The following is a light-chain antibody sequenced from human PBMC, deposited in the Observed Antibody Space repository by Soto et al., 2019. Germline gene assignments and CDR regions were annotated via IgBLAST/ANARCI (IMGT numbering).Light chain of an antibody. Sequence: ALTQPASVSGSPGQSITISCTGTRSDVGGYNYVSWYQQHPGKAPKLTIYDVTNRPSGVSNRFSGSKSGNTASLTISGLQAEDEADYYCASYASTTTLGVFGTG. CDR3: ASYASTTTLGV. CDR2: DVT. CDR1: RSDVGGYNY. J-gene: IGLJ1*01. V-gene: IGLV2-14*01.